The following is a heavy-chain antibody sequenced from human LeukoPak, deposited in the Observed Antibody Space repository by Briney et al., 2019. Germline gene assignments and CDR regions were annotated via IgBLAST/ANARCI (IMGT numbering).Heavy chain of an antibody. Sequence: PSETLSLTCTVSGGSINSGSYYWSWIRQPAGKGLEWIGRIYTSGSTNYNPSLKSRVTISVDTSKNQFSLKLSSVTAADTAVYYCARGGHYHDSSAYGFDYWGQGTLVTVSS. CDR2: IYTSGST. V-gene: IGHV4-61*02. CDR1: GGSINSGSYY. CDR3: ARGGHYHDSSAYGFDY. J-gene: IGHJ4*02. D-gene: IGHD3-22*01.